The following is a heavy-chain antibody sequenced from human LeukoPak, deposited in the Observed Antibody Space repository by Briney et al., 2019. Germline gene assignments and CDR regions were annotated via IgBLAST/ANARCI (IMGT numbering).Heavy chain of an antibody. CDR1: GFIFSTYW. CDR3: ARDVTYSSSSTIY. CDR2: ISYDGSNK. V-gene: IGHV3-30*19. J-gene: IGHJ4*02. D-gene: IGHD6-13*01. Sequence: GGSLRLSCGGSGFIFSTYWMHWVRQAPGKGLEWVAVISYDGSNKYYADSVKGRFTISRDNSKNTLYLQMNSLRAEDTAVYYCARDVTYSSSSTIYWGQGTLVTVSS.